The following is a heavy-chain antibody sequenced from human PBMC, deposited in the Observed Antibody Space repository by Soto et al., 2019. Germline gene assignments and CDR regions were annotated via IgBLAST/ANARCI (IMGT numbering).Heavy chain of an antibody. CDR1: GGSISSGDYY. CDR2: IYYSGST. CDR3: ARVKVTSYYYDSSGYSALAADAFDI. J-gene: IGHJ3*02. D-gene: IGHD3-22*01. Sequence: QVQLQESGPGLVKPSQTLSLTCTVSGGSISSGDYYWSWIRQPPGKGLEWIGYIYYSGSTYYNPSLKSRVTLSVDTSKNQFSLKLSSVTAADTAVYYCARVKVTSYYYDSSGYSALAADAFDIWGQGTMVTVSS. V-gene: IGHV4-30-4*01.